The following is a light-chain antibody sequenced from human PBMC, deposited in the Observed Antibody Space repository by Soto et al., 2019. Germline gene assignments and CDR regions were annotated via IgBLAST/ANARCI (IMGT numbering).Light chain of an antibody. CDR2: AAS. J-gene: IGKJ4*01. V-gene: IGKV1-39*01. Sequence: DIQMTQSPSSLSVSVGDRVTITCRASQSIGVFLNWYQQKLGKAPKLLIYAASSLQSGVPSRFSGSGSGTDFTLTSSSLQPEDLATYYCQQSYSTPLTFGGGTKVEI. CDR1: QSIGVF. CDR3: QQSYSTPLT.